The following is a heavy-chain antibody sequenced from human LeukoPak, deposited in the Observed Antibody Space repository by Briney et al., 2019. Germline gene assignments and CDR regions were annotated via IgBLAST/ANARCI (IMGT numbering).Heavy chain of an antibody. J-gene: IGHJ6*03. V-gene: IGHV1-18*01. CDR2: ISAYNGNT. D-gene: IGHD6-13*01. Sequence: GASVKVSCKASGYTLTSYGISWVRQAPGQGLEWMGWISAYNGNTNYAQKLQGRVTMTTDTSTSTAYMELRSLRSDDTAVYYCARVMYSSSWYDPYYYYYMDVWGKGTTVTVSS. CDR1: GYTLTSYG. CDR3: ARVMYSSSWYDPYYYYYMDV.